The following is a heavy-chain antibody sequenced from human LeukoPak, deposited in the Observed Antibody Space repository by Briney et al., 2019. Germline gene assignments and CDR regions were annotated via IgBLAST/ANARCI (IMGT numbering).Heavy chain of an antibody. J-gene: IGHJ6*02. Sequence: GASVKVSCKASGYTFTGYYIHWVRQAPGQGLEWMGWINPHSGGTNYAQKFQGRVTMTRDTSISTAYMELSRLRSDDTAVYYCARSEPILHYYYGMDVWGQGTTVTVSS. CDR1: GYTFTGYY. CDR3: ARSEPILHYYYGMDV. V-gene: IGHV1-2*02. D-gene: IGHD2-15*01. CDR2: INPHSGGT.